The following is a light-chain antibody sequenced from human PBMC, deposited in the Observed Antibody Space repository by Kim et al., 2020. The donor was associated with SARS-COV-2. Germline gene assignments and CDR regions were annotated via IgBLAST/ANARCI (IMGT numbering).Light chain of an antibody. Sequence: EIVMTQSPATLSVSPGERATLSCRASQSVSSNLAWYQQKPGQAPRLLIYGASTGATGIPARFSGSGSGTEFTLTISSLQSEDLAVYYCQQYNHWPLTFGGGIKVDIK. V-gene: IGKV3-15*01. CDR2: GAS. CDR3: QQYNHWPLT. J-gene: IGKJ4*01. CDR1: QSVSSN.